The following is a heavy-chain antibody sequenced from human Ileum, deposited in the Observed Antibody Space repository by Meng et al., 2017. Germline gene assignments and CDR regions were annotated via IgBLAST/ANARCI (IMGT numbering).Heavy chain of an antibody. CDR2: INHSATT. J-gene: IGHJ2*01. CDR1: GGSLSAYY. D-gene: IGHD1-26*01. V-gene: IGHV4-34*01. CDR3: ARSERSVYWYFDL. Sequence: QVQLQQWCAGLLRPSETLSLTCGVCGGSLSAYYWTWIRQPTGKGLEWIGEINHSATTYYSPSLMGRVSVSVDTSKNQFSLKLTAVTAADTAVYYCARSERSVYWYFDLWGRGTLVTVSS.